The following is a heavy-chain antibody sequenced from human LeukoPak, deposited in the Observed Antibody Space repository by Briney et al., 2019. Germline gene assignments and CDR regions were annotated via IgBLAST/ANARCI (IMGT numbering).Heavy chain of an antibody. CDR3: ARDRVPASSEFDY. V-gene: IGHV3-7*01. J-gene: IGHJ4*02. D-gene: IGHD3-22*01. Sequence: GGSLRLSCAASGFTFSSYWMSWVRKAPGKGLEWVANIKQDGSEKYYVDSVKGRFTISRDNAKNSLYLQMNSLRAEDTAVYYCARDRVPASSEFDYWGQGTLVTVSS. CDR1: GFTFSSYW. CDR2: IKQDGSEK.